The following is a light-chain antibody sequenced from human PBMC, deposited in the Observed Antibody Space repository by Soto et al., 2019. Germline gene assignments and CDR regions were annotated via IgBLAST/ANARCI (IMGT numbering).Light chain of an antibody. J-gene: IGKJ3*01. CDR1: QSGSGSY. Sequence: EIVLTQSPGTLSLSPGERATLSCRASQSGSGSYLAWYQQKPGQAPRLLIYGASSRATGIPDRFSGSGSGTDFTLTISRLEPEDFAVYYCQQYGGSPFTFGPGTKVDIK. V-gene: IGKV3-20*01. CDR3: QQYGGSPFT. CDR2: GAS.